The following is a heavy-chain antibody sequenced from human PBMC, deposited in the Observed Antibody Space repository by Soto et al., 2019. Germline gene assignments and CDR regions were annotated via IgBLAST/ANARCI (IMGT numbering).Heavy chain of an antibody. V-gene: IGHV4-59*01. J-gene: IGHJ4*02. Sequence: QVQLQESGPGLVKPSETLSLTCTVSGGSINSYYWSWIRQPPGKGLELIGYIYYSGSTNYNPSLKSRVTISVDTSKHQLSLKLSSVTAADTAVYYCARAWGFYVDYWGQGTLVTVSS. CDR3: ARAWGFYVDY. CDR2: IYYSGST. CDR1: GGSINSYY. D-gene: IGHD1-26*01.